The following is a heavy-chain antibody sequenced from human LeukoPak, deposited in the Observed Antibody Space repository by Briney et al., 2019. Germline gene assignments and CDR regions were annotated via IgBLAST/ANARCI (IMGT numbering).Heavy chain of an antibody. V-gene: IGHV3-23*01. Sequence: GGSLRLSCAASGFTFSDYYMSWVRQAPGKGLEWVSAISGSGGSTYYADSVKGRFTISRDNSKNTLYLQMNSLRAEDTAVYYCAKSVRFLENYYYMDVWGKGTTVTVSS. CDR3: AKSVRFLENYYYMDV. D-gene: IGHD3-3*01. CDR1: GFTFSDYY. J-gene: IGHJ6*03. CDR2: ISGSGGST.